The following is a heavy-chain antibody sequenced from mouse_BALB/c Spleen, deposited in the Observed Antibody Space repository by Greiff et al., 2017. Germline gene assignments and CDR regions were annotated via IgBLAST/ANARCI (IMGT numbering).Heavy chain of an antibody. CDR3: ARGGIYYGNHGGFAY. CDR1: GYSITSGYY. J-gene: IGHJ3*01. V-gene: IGHV3-6*02. Sequence: VQLKESGPGLVKPSQSLSLTCSVTGYSITSGYYWNWIRQFPGNKLEWMGYISYDGSNNYNPSLKNRISITRDTSKNQFFLKLNSVTTEDTATYYCARGGIYYGNHGGFAYWGQGTLVTVSA. CDR2: ISYDGSN. D-gene: IGHD2-1*01.